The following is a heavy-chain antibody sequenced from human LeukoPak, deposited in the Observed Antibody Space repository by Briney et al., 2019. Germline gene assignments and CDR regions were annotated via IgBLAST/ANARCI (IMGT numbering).Heavy chain of an antibody. J-gene: IGHJ4*02. CDR3: ARVTSGYSGYDFDY. Sequence: PGGSLRLSCAASGFTFSSYEMNWVRQALGKGLEWVSYISSSGSTIYYADSVKGRFTISRDNAKNSLYLQMNSLRAEDTAVYYCARVTSGYSGYDFDYWGQGTLVTVSS. D-gene: IGHD5-12*01. V-gene: IGHV3-48*03. CDR2: ISSSGSTI. CDR1: GFTFSSYE.